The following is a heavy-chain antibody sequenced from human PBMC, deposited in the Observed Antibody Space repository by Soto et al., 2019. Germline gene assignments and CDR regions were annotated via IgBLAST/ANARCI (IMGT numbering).Heavy chain of an antibody. CDR1: LGSISRGDYY. Sequence: SETLSLPCTVSLGSISRGDYYCSWIRQPPGKGLEWIGYIYYSGSTYYNPSLKSRVTISVDTSKNQFSLKLSSVTAADTAVYYCARGLELDIAYDYWGQGTLVTVSS. CDR2: IYYSGST. J-gene: IGHJ4*02. CDR3: ARGLELDIAYDY. D-gene: IGHD2-2*03. V-gene: IGHV4-30-4*01.